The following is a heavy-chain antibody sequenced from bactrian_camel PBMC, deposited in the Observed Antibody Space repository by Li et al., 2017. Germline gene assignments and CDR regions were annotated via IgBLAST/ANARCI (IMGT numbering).Heavy chain of an antibody. CDR2: IGTSGGRI. V-gene: IGHV3S63*01. Sequence: HVQLVESGGGSVQAGGSLRLSCGVAGFMHVCLAWFREAPGKEREGVALIGTSGGRIYYTDSVKGRFTISRDNAKDTVYLQMNSLQPEDTAMYYCASDRGTGSYWREVCATRPVEQYSYWGQGTQVTVS. J-gene: IGHJ4*01. D-gene: IGHD3*01. CDR1: GFMHVC. CDR3: ASDRGTGSYWREVCATRPVEQYSY.